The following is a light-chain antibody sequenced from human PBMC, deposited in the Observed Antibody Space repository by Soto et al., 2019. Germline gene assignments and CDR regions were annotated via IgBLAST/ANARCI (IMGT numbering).Light chain of an antibody. CDR2: DSS. J-gene: IGKJ3*01. CDR1: QSVGRS. CDR3: QQYDDWPLT. V-gene: IGKV3-15*01. Sequence: VMTQSPATLSVSPGEGATLSCRASQSVGRSLAWYQQKPGQAPRLLIFDSSTRATGIPAKFRGSGSGTEFTLTISSLQSEDFAIFYCQQYDDWPLTCGPGTKVDI.